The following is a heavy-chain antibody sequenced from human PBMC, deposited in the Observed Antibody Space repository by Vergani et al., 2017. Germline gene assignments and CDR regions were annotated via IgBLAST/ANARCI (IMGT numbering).Heavy chain of an antibody. CDR1: GYTFTSYY. V-gene: IGHV1-46*03. CDR3: ARGVRDYVDAFDI. Sequence: QVQLVQSGAEVKKPGASVKVSCKASGYTFTSYYMHWVRQAPGQGLEWMGIINPSGGSTSYSKKFQGRVTMNRDTSTSTVYMELSSLRSEDTAVYYCARGVRDYVDAFDIWGQGTMVTVSS. CDR2: INPSGGST. D-gene: IGHD4-17*01. J-gene: IGHJ3*02.